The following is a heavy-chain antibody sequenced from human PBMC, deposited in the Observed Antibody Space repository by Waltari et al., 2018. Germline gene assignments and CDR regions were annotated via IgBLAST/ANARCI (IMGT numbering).Heavy chain of an antibody. CDR3: ARGYCSGGTCYSGDY. J-gene: IGHJ4*02. CDR2: ISSSGSTK. D-gene: IGHD2-15*01. V-gene: IGHV3-48*03. Sequence: EVQLVESGGGQIQPGGSLRLSCAASGFTFSSYEVNWVRQAPGMGLEWVSNISSSGSTKYYADSGRGRFTISRDNGKNSLYLQMNSLRAEDTAVYYCARGYCSGGTCYSGDYWGQGTLVTVSS. CDR1: GFTFSSYE.